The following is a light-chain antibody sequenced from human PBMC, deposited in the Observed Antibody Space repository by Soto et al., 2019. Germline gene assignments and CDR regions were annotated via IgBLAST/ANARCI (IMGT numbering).Light chain of an antibody. Sequence: QSVLTQPPSASGSRGQSVTISCTGTSSDVGAYNYVSWYQQYPGKAPKLMIYEVTKRPSGVPDRFSGSKSGNTASLTVSGLQAEDEADYYCTSYVGNDIWVFGGGTKLTVL. J-gene: IGLJ3*02. CDR3: TSYVGNDIWV. CDR2: EVT. V-gene: IGLV2-8*01. CDR1: SSDVGAYNY.